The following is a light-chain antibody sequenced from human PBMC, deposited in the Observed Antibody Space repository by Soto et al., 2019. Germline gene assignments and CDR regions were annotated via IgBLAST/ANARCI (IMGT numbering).Light chain of an antibody. Sequence: DIQMTQSPSTLSASVGDRVTITCRASHSISSWLAWYQQKPGKAPKLLIYDASSLESGVPSRFSGSGSGTEFTLTISSLQPDDFATYYCQQYNSYSGTFGQGTKVEIK. CDR3: QQYNSYSGT. V-gene: IGKV1-5*01. CDR1: HSISSW. CDR2: DAS. J-gene: IGKJ1*01.